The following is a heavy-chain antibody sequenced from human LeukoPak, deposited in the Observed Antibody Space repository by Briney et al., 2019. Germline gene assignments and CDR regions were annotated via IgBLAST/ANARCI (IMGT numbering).Heavy chain of an antibody. J-gene: IGHJ4*02. D-gene: IGHD4-11*01. V-gene: IGHV4-34*01. Sequence: SETLSLTCAVYAGSFSGYYWSWIRQPPGKGLEWIGEINHSGSTNYNPSLKSRVTISVDTSKNQFSLKLSSVTAADTAVCYCARGRDYKRMFDYWGQGTLVTVSS. CDR3: ARGRDYKRMFDY. CDR1: AGSFSGYY. CDR2: INHSGST.